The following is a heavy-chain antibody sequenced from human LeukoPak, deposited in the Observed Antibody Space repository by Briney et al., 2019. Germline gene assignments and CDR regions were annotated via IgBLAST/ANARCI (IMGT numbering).Heavy chain of an antibody. D-gene: IGHD6-13*01. J-gene: IGHJ4*02. CDR3: ARVTGSIDY. CDR1: GYTFTSYD. CDR2: MNPKSGNT. Sequence: GASVTVSCKASGYTFTSYDINWVRQAPGQGLEWMGWMNPKSGNTGYAQKFQGRVTMTRDTSISTAYMEVSSLRSEDTAVYYCARVTGSIDYWGQGTLVTVSS. V-gene: IGHV1-8*01.